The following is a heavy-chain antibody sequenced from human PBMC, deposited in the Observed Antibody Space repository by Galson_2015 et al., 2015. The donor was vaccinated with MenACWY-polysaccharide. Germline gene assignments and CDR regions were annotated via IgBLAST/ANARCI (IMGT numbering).Heavy chain of an antibody. CDR3: ARPSNPGYSSGLTHAFDI. V-gene: IGHV3-74*01. CDR2: SNSDGIST. D-gene: IGHD6-19*01. CDR1: GFTFSRYW. Sequence: SLRLSCAASGFTFSRYWMHWVRQAPGKGLVWVSRSNSDGISTSYADSVKGRFTISRDNAKNTLYLHMNSLRAEDTAVYYCARPSNPGYSSGLTHAFDIWGQGTMVTVSS. J-gene: IGHJ3*02.